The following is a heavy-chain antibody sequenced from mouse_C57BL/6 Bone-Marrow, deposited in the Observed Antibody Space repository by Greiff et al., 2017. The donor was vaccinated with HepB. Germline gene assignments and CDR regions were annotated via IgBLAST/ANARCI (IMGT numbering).Heavy chain of an antibody. Sequence: QVHVKQSGAELVRPGASVTLSCKASGYTFTDYEMHWVKQTPVHGLEWIGAIDPETGGTAYNQKFKGKAILTADKSSSTAYMELRSLTSEDSAVYYCTRSYSNYWNYAMDYWGQGTSVTVSS. J-gene: IGHJ4*01. CDR3: TRSYSNYWNYAMDY. V-gene: IGHV1-15*01. D-gene: IGHD2-5*01. CDR1: GYTFTDYE. CDR2: IDPETGGT.